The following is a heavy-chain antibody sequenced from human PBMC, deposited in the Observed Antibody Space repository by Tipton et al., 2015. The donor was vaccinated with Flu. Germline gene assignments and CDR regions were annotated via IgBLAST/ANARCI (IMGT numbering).Heavy chain of an antibody. Sequence: TLSLTCTVSGGSISSFYWSWIRQPPGKGLEWIGYIYDTGSTNYNPSLKSRVTISVDTSKNQFSLKLSSVTAADTAVYYCARQVATVNYHYYGLDVWGQGTAVTVSS. CDR2: IYDTGST. D-gene: IGHD5-12*01. CDR3: ARQVATVNYHYYGLDV. V-gene: IGHV4-59*08. CDR1: GGSISSFY. J-gene: IGHJ6*02.